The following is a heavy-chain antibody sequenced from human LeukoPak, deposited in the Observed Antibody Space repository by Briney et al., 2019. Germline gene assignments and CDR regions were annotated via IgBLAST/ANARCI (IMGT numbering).Heavy chain of an antibody. CDR2: INYSGTT. Sequence: PSETLSLTCTVSGGSFSSHYWSWFRQPPGKGLEWIGYINYSGTTNYNPSLKSRVTLSVDTSKNQFSLRLTSVTAADTVVYYCARGPEGSGSYIFDYWGQGTLVTVSS. CDR1: GGSFSSHY. CDR3: ARGPEGSGSYIFDY. J-gene: IGHJ4*02. V-gene: IGHV4-59*11. D-gene: IGHD3-10*01.